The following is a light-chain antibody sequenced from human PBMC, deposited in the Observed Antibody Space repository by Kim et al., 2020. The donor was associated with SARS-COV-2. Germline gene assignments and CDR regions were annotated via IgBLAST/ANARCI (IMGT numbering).Light chain of an antibody. CDR2: EVS. V-gene: IGLV2-8*01. CDR1: SSDVGAYSY. CDR3: SSYAARSNLV. J-gene: IGLJ2*01. Sequence: QSALTQPPSASGSPGQSVTISGTGTSSDVGAYSYVSWYQQHPGKVPKLMIYEVSKRPSGVPDRFSASKSGNTASLTVSVLQPEDEADYYCSSYAARSNLVFGGGTQLTVL.